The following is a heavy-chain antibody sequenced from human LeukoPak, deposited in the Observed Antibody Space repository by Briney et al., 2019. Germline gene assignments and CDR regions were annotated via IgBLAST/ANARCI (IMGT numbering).Heavy chain of an antibody. CDR3: ARGRYSSGCFDY. Sequence: SETLSLTCTVSGGSISSSSNYWGWIRQPPGKGLEWIGSLYYSGNIYYNPSLKSRVTISLGTSKNQFSLKLSSVTAADTAVYYCARGRYSSGCFDYWGQGTLVTVSS. J-gene: IGHJ4*02. D-gene: IGHD6-19*01. CDR2: LYYSGNI. CDR1: GGSISSSSNY. V-gene: IGHV4-39*07.